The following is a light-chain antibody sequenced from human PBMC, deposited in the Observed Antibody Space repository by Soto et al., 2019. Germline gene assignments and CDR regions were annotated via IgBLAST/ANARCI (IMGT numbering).Light chain of an antibody. CDR3: QQYGSWT. CDR1: QTISSNY. J-gene: IGKJ1*01. Sequence: EIVLTQSPGTLSVSPGERATLSCRASQTISSNYLAWYQQKPGQAPSLLIYGTSSRATGIPDRFSGSGSGTDFTLTLSSLEPEDSAIYYCQQYGSWTFGQGTKVEIK. CDR2: GTS. V-gene: IGKV3-20*01.